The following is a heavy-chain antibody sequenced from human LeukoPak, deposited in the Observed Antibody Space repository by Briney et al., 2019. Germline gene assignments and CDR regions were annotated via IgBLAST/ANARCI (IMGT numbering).Heavy chain of an antibody. V-gene: IGHV4-39*07. CDR2: IYYSGST. J-gene: IGHJ5*02. D-gene: IGHD3-10*01. CDR3: ARSTRSWFDP. CDR1: GGSISSSSYY. Sequence: KASETLSLTCTVSGGSISSSSYYWGWIRQPPGKGLEWIGSIYYSGSTYYNPSLKSRVTISVDTSNNQFSLKLSSLTAADTAVYYCARSTRSWFDPWGQGTLVTVSS.